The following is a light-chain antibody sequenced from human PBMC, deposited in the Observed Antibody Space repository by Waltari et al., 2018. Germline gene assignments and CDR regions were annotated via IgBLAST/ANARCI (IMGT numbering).Light chain of an antibody. CDR2: KDS. CDR3: QSADSSGPIVV. CDR1: GLSKQY. J-gene: IGLJ2*01. V-gene: IGLV3-25*03. Sequence: SYELTQAPSVSVSPGQTARITCSGDGLSKQYAYWYQPKPGLAPVLRMYKDSERPSGIPGRFSGASSGTTVTLTISGVQAEDEADYYCQSADSSGPIVVFGGGTKVTVL.